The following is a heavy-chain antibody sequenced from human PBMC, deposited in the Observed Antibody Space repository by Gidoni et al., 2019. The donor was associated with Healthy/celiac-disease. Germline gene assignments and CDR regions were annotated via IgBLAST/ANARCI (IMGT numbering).Heavy chain of an antibody. Sequence: QVQLVQSGAEVKKPGASVKVSCNVSGYPLLELSMHWVRQAPGKGREWMGGCDPEDGETIYAHKFQGRVTMTEDTSTDTAYMELSSLRSEDTAVYYCATDLNSMHYYGSGSYYLDWGQGTLVTVSS. V-gene: IGHV1-24*01. CDR2: CDPEDGET. CDR3: ATDLNSMHYYGSGSYYLD. J-gene: IGHJ4*02. CDR1: GYPLLELS. D-gene: IGHD3-10*01.